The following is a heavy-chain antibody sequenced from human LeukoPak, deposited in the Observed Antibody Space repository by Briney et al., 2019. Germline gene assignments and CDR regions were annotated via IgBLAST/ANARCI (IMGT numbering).Heavy chain of an antibody. CDR1: GFTVSSNY. D-gene: IGHD4-17*01. Sequence: GGSLRLSCAASGFTVSSNYMSWVRQAPGKGLEWVSVIYSGGSTYYADSVKGRFTISRDNSKNTLYLQMNSLRAEDTAVYYCASTVTTPYYYYGMDVWGQGTTVTASS. CDR2: IYSGGST. CDR3: ASTVTTPYYYYGMDV. J-gene: IGHJ6*02. V-gene: IGHV3-66*01.